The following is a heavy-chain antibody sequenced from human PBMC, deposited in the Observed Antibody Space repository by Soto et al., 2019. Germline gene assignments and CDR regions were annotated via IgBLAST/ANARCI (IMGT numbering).Heavy chain of an antibody. CDR3: AKGGDGYNPDYYYYGMDV. V-gene: IGHV3-30*18. D-gene: IGHD5-12*01. Sequence: SLRLSCAASGFTFSSYGMHWVRQAPGKGLEWVAVISYDGSNKYYADSVKGRFTISRDNSKNTLYLQMNSLRAEDTAVYYCAKGGDGYNPDYYYYGMDVWGQGTTVTVSS. CDR2: ISYDGSNK. CDR1: GFTFSSYG. J-gene: IGHJ6*02.